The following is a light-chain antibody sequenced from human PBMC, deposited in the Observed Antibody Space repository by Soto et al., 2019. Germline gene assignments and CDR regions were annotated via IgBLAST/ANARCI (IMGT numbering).Light chain of an antibody. CDR1: QSVSSN. Sequence: EIVMTQSPATLSVSPGERATLSCRASQSVSSNLAWYQQKPGQAPRLLIHGASTRATGIPDRFSGSGSGTEFTLTISSLQSEDFAVYFCQQSNNWPRTFGQGTKVDIK. CDR3: QQSNNWPRT. J-gene: IGKJ1*01. CDR2: GAS. V-gene: IGKV3D-15*01.